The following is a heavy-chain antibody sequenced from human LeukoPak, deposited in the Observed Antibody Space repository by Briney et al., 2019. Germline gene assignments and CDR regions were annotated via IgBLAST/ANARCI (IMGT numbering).Heavy chain of an antibody. CDR3: AKGGGGPDY. D-gene: IGHD2-21*01. V-gene: IGHV3-30*18. J-gene: IGHJ4*02. CDR1: GLTFSSYG. Sequence: GGSLRLSCAASGLTFSSYGMHWVRQAPGKGLEWVAVISYDGSNKYYADSVKGRFTISRDNSKNTLYLQMNSLRAEDTAVYYCAKGGGGPDYWGLGTLVTVSS. CDR2: ISYDGSNK.